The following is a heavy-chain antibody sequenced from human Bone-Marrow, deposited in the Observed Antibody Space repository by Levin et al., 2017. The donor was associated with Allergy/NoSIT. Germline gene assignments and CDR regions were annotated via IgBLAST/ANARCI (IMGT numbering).Heavy chain of an antibody. CDR1: GFTFNTYW. Sequence: LSLTCAASGFTFNTYWMHWVRQAPGKGLVWVSRIQSNGKTNYADSVKGRFTISRDNAKNTLYLQMNSLTVEDTAVYYCARDRFYSDSGSNFSWFDPWGQGTLVTVSS. D-gene: IGHD3-10*01. J-gene: IGHJ5*02. CDR2: IQSNGKT. CDR3: ARDRFYSDSGSNFSWFDP. V-gene: IGHV3-74*01.